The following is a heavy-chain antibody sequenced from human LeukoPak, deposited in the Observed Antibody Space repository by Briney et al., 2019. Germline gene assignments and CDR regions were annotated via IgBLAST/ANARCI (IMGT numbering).Heavy chain of an antibody. Sequence: SETLSLTCSVSGFSINTDYYWGWIRQPPGKGLEWLGSVSRSGSTFYNPSLKSRLSMPVDTSKSQFSLQLSSVTAADTAVYYCVGLGTMTVGLGYWGQGTLVTVSS. CDR1: GFSINTDYY. D-gene: IGHD3-22*01. V-gene: IGHV4-38-2*01. CDR3: VGLGTMTVGLGY. CDR2: VSRSGST. J-gene: IGHJ4*02.